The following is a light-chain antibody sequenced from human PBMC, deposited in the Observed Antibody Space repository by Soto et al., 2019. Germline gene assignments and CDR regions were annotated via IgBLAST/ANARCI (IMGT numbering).Light chain of an antibody. V-gene: IGKV3-20*01. CDR2: DAS. J-gene: IGKJ2*01. CDR1: QSVSGAS. Sequence: EIGLTQSPGTLSLSPGERATLSCRASQSVSGASLTWFQQKPGQSPRLLIYDASSRATCIPDRFIGSGSGTDFTLTITRLEPEDFAVYYCQQFAGTQYTFGQGTKLEIK. CDR3: QQFAGTQYT.